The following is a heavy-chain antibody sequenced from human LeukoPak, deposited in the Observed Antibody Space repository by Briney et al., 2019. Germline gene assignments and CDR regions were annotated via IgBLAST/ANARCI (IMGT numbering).Heavy chain of an antibody. V-gene: IGHV1-69*04. CDR1: GGTFSSYA. CDR3: ARSIAARHYYYYGMDV. Sequence: GSSVKVSCKAFGGTFSSYAISWVRQAPGQGLEWMGRIIPIFGIANYAQKFQGRVTITADKSTSTAYMELSSLRSEDTAVYYCARSIAARHYYYYGMDVWGQGTTVTVSS. J-gene: IGHJ6*02. CDR2: IIPIFGIA. D-gene: IGHD6-6*01.